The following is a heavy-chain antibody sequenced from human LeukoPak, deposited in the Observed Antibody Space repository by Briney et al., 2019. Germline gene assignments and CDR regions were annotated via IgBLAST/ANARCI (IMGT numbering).Heavy chain of an antibody. J-gene: IGHJ4*02. Sequence: SETLSLTCAVYGESFSGYYWSWIRQPPGKGLEWIGEINHSGSTNYNPSLKSRVTISVDTSKNQFSLKLSSVTAADTAVYYCARGSWQLAEEVYWGREPWSPSPQ. CDR3: ARGSWQLAEEVY. CDR2: INHSGST. D-gene: IGHD6-6*01. CDR1: GESFSGYY. V-gene: IGHV4-34*01.